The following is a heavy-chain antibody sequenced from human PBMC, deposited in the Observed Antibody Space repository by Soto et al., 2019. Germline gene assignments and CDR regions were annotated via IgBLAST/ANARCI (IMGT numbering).Heavy chain of an antibody. J-gene: IGHJ4*02. CDR1: GGSITNSNW. CDR2: IYHAGST. CDR3: ARGPPIVGNTTPLDS. Sequence: SETLSLTCTVSGGSITNSNWWSWVRLPPAKGLEWIGDIYHAGSTKYNPSLERRVTMSVDTSNNQFALTLTSVTAADTAVYFCARGPPIVGNTTPLDSWGQGTLVTVS. D-gene: IGHD1-26*01. V-gene: IGHV4-4*02.